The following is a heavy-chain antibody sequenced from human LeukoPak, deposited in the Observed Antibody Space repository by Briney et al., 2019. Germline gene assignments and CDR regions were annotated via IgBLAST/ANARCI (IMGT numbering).Heavy chain of an antibody. Sequence: GGSLRLSCAASGFTFSSYAMHWVRQAPGKGLEWVAVISYDGSNKYYADSVKGRFTISRDNSKNTLYLQMNSLRAEDTAVYYCAKVQDIVVVPAAIVDYWGQGTLVTVSS. CDR2: ISYDGSNK. V-gene: IGHV3-30-3*01. J-gene: IGHJ4*02. CDR3: AKVQDIVVVPAAIVDY. D-gene: IGHD2-2*02. CDR1: GFTFSSYA.